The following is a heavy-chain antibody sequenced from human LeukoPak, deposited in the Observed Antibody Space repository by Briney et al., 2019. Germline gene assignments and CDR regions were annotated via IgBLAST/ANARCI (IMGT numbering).Heavy chain of an antibody. Sequence: KSSETLSLTCTVSGGSISSSTYYWGWIRQPPGKGLEWIGSIFYSGRTYYNPSLKSRVTISVDTSKNQFSLKLSSVTAADTAVYYCARTTTVRGTYYMDVWGKGTTVTISS. J-gene: IGHJ6*03. D-gene: IGHD3-10*01. V-gene: IGHV4-39*07. CDR3: ARTTTVRGTYYMDV. CDR2: IFYSGRT. CDR1: GGSISSSTYY.